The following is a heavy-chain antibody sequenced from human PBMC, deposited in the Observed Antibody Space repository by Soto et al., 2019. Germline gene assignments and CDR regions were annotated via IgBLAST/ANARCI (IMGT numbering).Heavy chain of an antibody. D-gene: IGHD3-22*01. V-gene: IGHV4-30-4*01. Sequence: SKTQSLTCTVSGGSISRGYYYWSWIRQPPVKGLEWIGYIYYSGSTYYNPSLKSRVTISVDTSKNQFSLKLSSVTAADTAVYYCARCYYDSSRYYYIDYWGQGTLVTVSS. J-gene: IGHJ4*02. CDR3: ARCYYDSSRYYYIDY. CDR1: GGSISRGYYY. CDR2: IYYSGST.